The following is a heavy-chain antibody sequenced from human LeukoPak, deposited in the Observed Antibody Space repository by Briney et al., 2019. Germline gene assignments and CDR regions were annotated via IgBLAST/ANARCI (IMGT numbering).Heavy chain of an antibody. CDR2: ISSSSSTI. Sequence: GGSLRLSCAASGFTFSSYSMNWVRQAPGKGLEWVSYISSSSSTIYYADSVKGRFTISRDNAKNSLYLQMNSLRAEDTAVYYCARDAASYSGYDWFDYWGQGTLVTVSS. CDR3: ARDAASYSGYDWFDY. CDR1: GFTFSSYS. D-gene: IGHD5-12*01. J-gene: IGHJ4*02. V-gene: IGHV3-48*04.